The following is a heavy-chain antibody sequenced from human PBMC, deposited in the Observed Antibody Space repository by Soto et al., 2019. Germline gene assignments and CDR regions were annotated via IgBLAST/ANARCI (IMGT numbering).Heavy chain of an antibody. D-gene: IGHD3-22*01. CDR3: ARGVDYDDSSGYYWGEDV. CDR1: GFTFSSYW. J-gene: IGHJ6*02. Sequence: EVQLVESGGGLVQPGGSLRLSCAASGFTFSSYWMSWVRQAPGKGLEWVANIKQDGSEKYYVDSVKGRFTISRDNAKNSLYLQMNSLRDEDTAVYYGARGVDYDDSSGYYWGEDVWGQGTTVTVSS. CDR2: IKQDGSEK. V-gene: IGHV3-7*01.